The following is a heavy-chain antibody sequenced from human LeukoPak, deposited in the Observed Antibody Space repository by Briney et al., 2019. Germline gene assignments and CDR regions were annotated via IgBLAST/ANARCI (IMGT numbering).Heavy chain of an antibody. J-gene: IGHJ6*02. V-gene: IGHV5-51*01. CDR3: ARRSDGMDV. Sequence: GESLKISCNGSGYKFPNYWIGWVRQMPGKGLEWMGIIYPGDSDTRYSPSFQGQVTISADKSINTAYLQWSSLKASDTAMYYCARRSDGMDVWGQGTTVTVSS. CDR2: IYPGDSDT. CDR1: GYKFPNYW.